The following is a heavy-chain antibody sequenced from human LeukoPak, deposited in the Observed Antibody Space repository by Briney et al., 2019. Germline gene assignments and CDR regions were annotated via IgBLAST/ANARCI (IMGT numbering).Heavy chain of an antibody. V-gene: IGHV1-24*01. J-gene: IGHJ5*02. CDR3: ATDMVRGVQYLPFDP. CDR1: GYTLTELS. Sequence: ASVKVSCKVSGYTLTELSMHWVRQAPGKGLEWMGGFDPEDGETIYAQKFQGRVTMTEDTSTDTAYMELSSLRSEDTAVYYCATDMVRGVQYLPFDPWGQGTLVTVSS. D-gene: IGHD3-10*01. CDR2: FDPEDGET.